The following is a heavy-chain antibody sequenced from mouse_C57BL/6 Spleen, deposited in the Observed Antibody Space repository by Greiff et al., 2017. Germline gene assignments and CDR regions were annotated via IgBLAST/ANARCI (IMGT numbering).Heavy chain of an antibody. CDR3: AAIYDGYLRDY. Sequence: EVQLQQSGPVLVKPGASVKMSCKASGYTFTDYYMNWVKQSHGKSLEWIGVINPYNGGTSYNQKFKGKATLTVDKSSSTAYMELNSLTSEDAAVYDGAAIYDGYLRDYWGQGTSVTVSS. J-gene: IGHJ4*01. CDR2: INPYNGGT. CDR1: GYTFTDYY. V-gene: IGHV1-19*01. D-gene: IGHD2-3*01.